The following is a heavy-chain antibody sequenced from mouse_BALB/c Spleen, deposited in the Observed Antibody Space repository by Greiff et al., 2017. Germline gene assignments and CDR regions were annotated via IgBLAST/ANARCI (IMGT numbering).Heavy chain of an antibody. D-gene: IGHD2-1*01. CDR3: ARSPYGNYEGFYYFDY. CDR2: ISYSGST. J-gene: IGHJ2*01. Sequence: VQLQQSGPSLVKPSQTLSLTCSVTGDSITSGYWNWIRKFPGNKLEYMGYISYSGSTYYNPSLKSRISITRDTSKNQYYLQLNSVTTEDTATYYCARSPYGNYEGFYYFDYWGQGTTLTVSS. CDR1: GDSITSGY. V-gene: IGHV3-8*02.